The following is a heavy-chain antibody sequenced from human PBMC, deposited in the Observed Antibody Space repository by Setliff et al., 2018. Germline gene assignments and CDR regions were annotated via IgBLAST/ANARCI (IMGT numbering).Heavy chain of an antibody. CDR2: IYYSGNT. Sequence: PSETLSLTCTVSGGSIRSTTYYWGWIRQPPGKGLEWIGRIYYSGNTYYNPSLKSRVTISADTSKNQFSLKLSSVTAADTAVYYCVRSFNRIYGDYEISDVSDILGQGTMVTVSS. D-gene: IGHD4-17*01. V-gene: IGHV4-39*01. CDR1: GGSIRSTTYY. CDR3: VRSFNRIYGDYEISDVSDI. J-gene: IGHJ3*02.